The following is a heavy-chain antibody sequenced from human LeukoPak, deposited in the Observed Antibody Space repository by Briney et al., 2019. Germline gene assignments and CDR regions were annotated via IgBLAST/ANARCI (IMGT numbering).Heavy chain of an antibody. CDR2: IYTSGST. D-gene: IGHD5-12*01. CDR3: ARVYSGYDRLDY. V-gene: IGHV4-4*07. CDR1: GASISSYF. Sequence: SETLSLTCTVSGASISSYFRSWIRQPAGKGLEWIGRIYTSGSTNYNPSLKSQVAMSVDTSKNQFSLKLSSVTAADTAVYYCARVYSGYDRLDYWGQGTLVTVSS. J-gene: IGHJ4*02.